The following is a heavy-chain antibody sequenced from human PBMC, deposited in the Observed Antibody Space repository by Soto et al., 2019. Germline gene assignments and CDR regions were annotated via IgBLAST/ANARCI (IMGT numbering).Heavy chain of an antibody. J-gene: IGHJ4*02. CDR3: AAGIGYCSGGSCYVSDY. D-gene: IGHD2-15*01. CDR1: GFTFTSSA. CDR2: IVVGSGNT. Sequence: PSVKVSCKASGFTFTSSAVQWVRQARGQRLEWIGWIVVGSGNTNYAQKFQERVTITRDMSTSTAYMELSSLRSEDTAVYYCAAGIGYCSGGSCYVSDYWGQGTLVTSPQ. V-gene: IGHV1-58*01.